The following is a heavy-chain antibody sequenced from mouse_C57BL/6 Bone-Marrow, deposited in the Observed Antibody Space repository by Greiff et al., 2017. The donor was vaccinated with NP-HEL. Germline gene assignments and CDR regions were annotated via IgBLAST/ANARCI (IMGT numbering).Heavy chain of an antibody. Sequence: DVKLQEPGGGFVQPGGSMKLSCVASGFTFSNYWMNWVRQSPEKGLEWVAQIRFKSDNYATHYTESVKGRFTITRDDSKSRVYLQMNNLRAEDTGIYYCTTRDYGSSPYFDYWGQGTTLTVSS. CDR1: GFTFSNYW. CDR3: TTRDYGSSPYFDY. V-gene: IGHV6-3*01. CDR2: IRFKSDNYAT. D-gene: IGHD1-1*01. J-gene: IGHJ2*01.